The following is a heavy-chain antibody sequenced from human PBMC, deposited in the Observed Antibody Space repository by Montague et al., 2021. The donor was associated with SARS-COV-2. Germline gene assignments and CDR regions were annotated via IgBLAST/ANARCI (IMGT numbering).Heavy chain of an antibody. CDR1: GGSISSGTW. Sequence: SETLSLTCAVSGGSISSGTWWTWVRQPPGKGLEWIGEISHSGGTNYNPSLKSRVTISVDKSKNQFSLKLSSVTAADTAVYYCARLKAPYCSSTSCYSASWFDPWGQGTLVTVSS. J-gene: IGHJ5*02. CDR2: ISHSGGT. CDR3: ARLKAPYCSSTSCYSASWFDP. D-gene: IGHD2-2*01. V-gene: IGHV4-4*02.